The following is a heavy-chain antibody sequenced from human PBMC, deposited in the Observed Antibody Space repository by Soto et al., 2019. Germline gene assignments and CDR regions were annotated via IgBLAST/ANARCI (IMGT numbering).Heavy chain of an antibody. CDR1: GGSFSGYY. V-gene: IGHV4-34*01. J-gene: IGHJ5*02. CDR2: INHSGST. D-gene: IGHD2-15*01. CDR3: ARGRVADIRRIWFEP. Sequence: SETLSLTCAVYGGSFSGYYWSWIRQPPGKGLEWIGEINHSGSTNYNPSLKSRVTISVDTSKNQFSLKLSSVTAADTAVYYCARGRVADIRRIWFEPWGQGTLVTVSS.